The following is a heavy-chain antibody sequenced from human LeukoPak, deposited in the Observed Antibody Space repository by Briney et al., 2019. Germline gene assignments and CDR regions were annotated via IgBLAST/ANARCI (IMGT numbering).Heavy chain of an antibody. CDR3: ARDGESYSSSWYYNWFDS. Sequence: PSETLSLXCTVSGGSISSGSYYWSWIRQPAGKGLEWIGRIYTSGSTNYNPSLKSRVTISVDTSKNQFSLKLSSVTAADTAVYYCARDGESYSSSWYYNWFDSWGQGTLVTVSS. J-gene: IGHJ5*01. D-gene: IGHD6-13*01. V-gene: IGHV4-61*02. CDR2: IYTSGST. CDR1: GGSISSGSYY.